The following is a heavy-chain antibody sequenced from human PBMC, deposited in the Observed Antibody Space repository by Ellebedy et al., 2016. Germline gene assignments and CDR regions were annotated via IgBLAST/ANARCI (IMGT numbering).Heavy chain of an antibody. Sequence: SETLSLXXAVYGGSFSDYYWSWIRQPPGKGLEWIGEINHSGSTHYNPSLKSRVTISVDTSKNQFSLKLSSVTAADTAVYYCQNDFLSGYRDDGLDLWGQGTMVSVSS. V-gene: IGHV4-34*01. CDR3: QNDFLSGYRDDGLDL. CDR1: GGSFSDYY. J-gene: IGHJ3*01. CDR2: INHSGST. D-gene: IGHD3-3*01.